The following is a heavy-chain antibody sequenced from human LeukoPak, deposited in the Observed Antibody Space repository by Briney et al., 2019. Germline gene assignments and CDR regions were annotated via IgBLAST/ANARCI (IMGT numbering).Heavy chain of an antibody. CDR3: ARAGVPRDPNDY. J-gene: IGHJ4*02. CDR2: ISYDGSNK. V-gene: IGHV3-30-3*01. CDR1: GFTFSSYA. D-gene: IGHD1-1*01. Sequence: GRSLRLSCAASGFTFSSYAMHWVRQAPGKGLEWVAVISYDGSNKYYADSVKGRFTISRDNSKNTLYLQMNSLRAEDTAVYYCARAGVPRDPNDYWGQGTLVTVSS.